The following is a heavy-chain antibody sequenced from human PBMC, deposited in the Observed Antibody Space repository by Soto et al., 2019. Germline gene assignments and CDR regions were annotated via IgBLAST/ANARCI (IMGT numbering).Heavy chain of an antibody. CDR2: INHSGST. V-gene: IGHV4-34*01. J-gene: IGHJ6*02. CDR3: ARSQAVAGFRYYYYYYGMDV. D-gene: IGHD6-19*01. Sequence: SETLSLTCAVYCGSFSGYYWSWIRQPPGKGLEWIGEINHSGSTNYNPSLKSRVTISVDTSKHQFSLKLSSVTAADTAVYYCARSQAVAGFRYYYYYYGMDVWGQGTTVTSP. CDR1: CGSFSGYY.